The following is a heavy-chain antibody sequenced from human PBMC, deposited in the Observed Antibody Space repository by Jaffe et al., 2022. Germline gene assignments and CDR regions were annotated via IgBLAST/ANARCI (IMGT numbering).Heavy chain of an antibody. Sequence: EVQLVESGGGLVQPGRSLRLSCAASGFTFDDYAMHWVRQAPGKGLEWVSGISWNSGSIGYADSVKGRFTISRDNAKNSLYLQMNSLRAEDTALYYCAKERELLGGDQLLYDYWGQGTLVTVSS. CDR1: GFTFDDYA. CDR3: AKERELLGGDQLLYDY. V-gene: IGHV3-9*01. J-gene: IGHJ4*02. D-gene: IGHD2-2*02. CDR2: ISWNSGSI.